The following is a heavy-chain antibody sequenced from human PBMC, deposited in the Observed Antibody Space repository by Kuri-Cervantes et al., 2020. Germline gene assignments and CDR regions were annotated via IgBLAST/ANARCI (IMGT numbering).Heavy chain of an antibody. Sequence: ASVKVSCKTSGYTFTDYYMHWVRQAPGQGLEWMGWINPNSGGTNYAQKFQGRVTMTRDTSISTAYMELSRLRSDDTAVYYCARDMGSGYLGYYYMDVWGKGTTVTVSS. CDR2: INPNSGGT. V-gene: IGHV1-2*02. J-gene: IGHJ6*03. CDR3: ARDMGSGYLGYYYMDV. CDR1: GYTFTDYY. D-gene: IGHD3-22*01.